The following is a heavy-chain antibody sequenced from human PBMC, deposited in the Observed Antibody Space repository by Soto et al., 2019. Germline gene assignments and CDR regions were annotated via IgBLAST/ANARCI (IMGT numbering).Heavy chain of an antibody. D-gene: IGHD2-21*02. CDR1: GFTFSLFA. J-gene: IGHJ3*02. CDR3: AAHLYCGNDCYQAALNT. CDR2: ISYDGRKI. V-gene: IGHV3-30*03. Sequence: QLVESGGGVVQPGRSLRLTCAGSGFTFSLFAMHWVRQAPGKGLEWVTVISYDGRKIYYADSVMGRFTISRDNSKNXLYLQMNNLRTEDTAVYYCAAHLYCGNDCYQAALNTWGHGTLVTVSS.